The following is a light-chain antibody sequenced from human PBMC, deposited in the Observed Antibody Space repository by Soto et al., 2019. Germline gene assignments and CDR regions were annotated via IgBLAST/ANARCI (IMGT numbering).Light chain of an antibody. Sequence: EIVLTQSPGTLSLSPGELSTLSCRASQSVSSDLAWYQQKPGQAPRLLIYGASTRATGIPATFSGSGSGTEFTLTISSMQSEDFAVYYCQQYNNWPFTFGGGTKVDIK. CDR3: QQYNNWPFT. J-gene: IGKJ4*01. CDR2: GAS. V-gene: IGKV3-15*01. CDR1: QSVSSD.